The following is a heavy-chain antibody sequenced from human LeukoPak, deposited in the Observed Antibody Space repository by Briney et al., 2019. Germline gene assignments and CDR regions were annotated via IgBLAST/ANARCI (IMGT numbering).Heavy chain of an antibody. D-gene: IGHD1-26*01. CDR2: IWYDGSNK. J-gene: IGHJ4*02. Sequence: GGSLRLSCAASGFTFSSYGMHWVRQAPGKGLEWVAVIWYDGSNKYYADSVKGRFTISRDNSKNTLYLQMNSLRAEDTAVYYCARGRGGGSYLYFDYWGQGTLVTVSS. CDR3: ARGRGGGSYLYFDY. CDR1: GFTFSSYG. V-gene: IGHV3-33*01.